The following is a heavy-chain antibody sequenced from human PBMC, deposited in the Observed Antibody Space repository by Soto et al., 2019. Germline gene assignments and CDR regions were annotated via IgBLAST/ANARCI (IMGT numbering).Heavy chain of an antibody. J-gene: IGHJ5*02. Sequence: ASVKVSCKASGYTFTTYYMHWVRQAPGQGLEWMGIISPDGGRTSYAQKFQGRVTMTRDTSTSTVYMELSSLRSDDTAVYYCARGQSADPRRCWFDPWGQGTLVAAPQ. V-gene: IGHV1-46*01. CDR1: GYTFTTYY. CDR3: ARGQSADPRRCWFDP. CDR2: ISPDGGRT.